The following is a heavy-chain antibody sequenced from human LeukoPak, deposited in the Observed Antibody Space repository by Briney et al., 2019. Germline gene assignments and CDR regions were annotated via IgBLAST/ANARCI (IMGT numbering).Heavy chain of an antibody. D-gene: IGHD6-19*01. CDR1: GFTFSSYA. V-gene: IGHV3-23*01. CDR3: ARDHGWLARY. Sequence: PGGSLRLSCATSGFTFSSYAMSWVRQAPGKGLEWVSAISDSGGTTYYADSVKGRFTISRDNSKNTLYLQMNSLRAEDTAVYYCARDHGWLARYWGQGTLVTVSS. CDR2: ISDSGGTT. J-gene: IGHJ4*02.